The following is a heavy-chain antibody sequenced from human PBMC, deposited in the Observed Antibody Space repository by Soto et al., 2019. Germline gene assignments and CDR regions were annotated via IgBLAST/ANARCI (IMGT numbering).Heavy chain of an antibody. V-gene: IGHV4-59*01. D-gene: IGHD3-3*01. CDR1: GGSISSYY. J-gene: IGHJ6*02. CDR2: IYYSGST. CDR3: ARVRPTILGVLNKRCYGMDV. Sequence: SETLSLTCTVSGGSISSYYWSWIRQPPGKGLEWIGYIYYSGSTNYNPSLKSRVTISVDTSKNQFSLKLSSVTAADTAVYYCARVRPTILGVLNKRCYGMDVWGQGTTVTVSS.